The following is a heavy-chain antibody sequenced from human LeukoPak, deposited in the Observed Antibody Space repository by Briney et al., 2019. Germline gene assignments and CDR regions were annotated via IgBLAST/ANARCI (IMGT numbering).Heavy chain of an antibody. CDR3: ARALYGDYYYGMDV. J-gene: IGHJ6*02. D-gene: IGHD4-17*01. CDR2: ISSSGSTI. Sequence: NTGGSLRLSCAASGFTFSDYYMSWIRQAPGKGLEWVSYISSSGSTIYYADSVKGRFTISRDNAKNSLYLQMNSLRAEDTAVYYCARALYGDYYYGMDVWGQGTTVTVSS. V-gene: IGHV3-11*01. CDR1: GFTFSDYY.